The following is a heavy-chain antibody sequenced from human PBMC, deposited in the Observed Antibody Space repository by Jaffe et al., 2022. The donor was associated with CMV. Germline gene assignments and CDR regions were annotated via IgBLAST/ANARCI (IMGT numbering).Heavy chain of an antibody. Sequence: EVQLVESGGGLVKPGGSLRLSCAASGFTFSSYSMNWVRQAPGKGLEWVSSISSSSSYIYYADSVKGRFTISRDNAKNSLYLQMNSLRAEDTAVYYCARDRKYSSSSVYYYYYYMDVWGKGTTVTVSS. D-gene: IGHD6-6*01. J-gene: IGHJ6*03. V-gene: IGHV3-21*01. CDR2: ISSSSSYI. CDR3: ARDRKYSSSSVYYYYYYMDV. CDR1: GFTFSSYS.